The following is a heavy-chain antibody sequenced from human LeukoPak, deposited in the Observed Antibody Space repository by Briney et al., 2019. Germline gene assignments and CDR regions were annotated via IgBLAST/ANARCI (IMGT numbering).Heavy chain of an antibody. D-gene: IGHD3-22*01. CDR2: ISYDGSNK. V-gene: IGHV3-30*04. Sequence: GGSLRLSCAASGFTFSSYAMHWVRQAPGKGLEWVAVISYDGSNKYYEDSVKGRVTISRDNSKNTLYLQMNSLRAEDTAVYYCARNYYDSSGYPYYFDYWGQGTLVTVSS. CDR3: ARNYYDSSGYPYYFDY. J-gene: IGHJ4*02. CDR1: GFTFSSYA.